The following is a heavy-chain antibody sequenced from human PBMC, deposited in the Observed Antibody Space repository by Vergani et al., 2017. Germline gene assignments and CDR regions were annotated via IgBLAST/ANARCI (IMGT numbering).Heavy chain of an antibody. J-gene: IGHJ4*02. Sequence: QLQESDSRLVNPSQTLSLTCTVSGGSITYGAFYWGWVRQAPGKGLEWVSAISGHGDRTYYADSVKGRFTISRDNSKNTVYLQMNSLKAEDRATYYCAREERSNTSPFVGDWGQGTLVTV. D-gene: IGHD2/OR15-2a*01. CDR3: AREERSNTSPFVGD. V-gene: IGHV3-23*01. CDR1: GGSITYGA. CDR2: ISGHGDRT.